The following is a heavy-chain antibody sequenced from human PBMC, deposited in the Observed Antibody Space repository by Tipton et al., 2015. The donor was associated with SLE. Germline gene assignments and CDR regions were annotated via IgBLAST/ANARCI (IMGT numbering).Heavy chain of an antibody. CDR1: GGSINSYY. CDR3: AGDYDSGSYRFDF. J-gene: IGHJ4*02. V-gene: IGHV4-59*01. D-gene: IGHD3-10*01. CDR2: IYYRGST. Sequence: TLSLTCTVSGGSINSYYWSWIRQPPGKGLEWIGYIYYRGSTIYNPSLKSRVTISVDTSKNQFSPKLNSVTAADTAVYYCAGDYDSGSYRFDFWGQGTLVTVSS.